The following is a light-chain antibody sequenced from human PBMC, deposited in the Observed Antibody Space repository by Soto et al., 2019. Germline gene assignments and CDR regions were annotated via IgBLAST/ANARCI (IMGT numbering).Light chain of an antibody. CDR1: QDILSW. V-gene: IGKV1-12*01. Sequence: DLQMTQSPSSVSASVGDTVTITCRASQDILSWLVWYQQKPGEAPRLLIYASSNLQSGVPSRFSGSRSGTDFTLTISSLQPEDFATYYCQQANTFPITFGPGTRLDIK. J-gene: IGKJ3*01. CDR2: ASS. CDR3: QQANTFPIT.